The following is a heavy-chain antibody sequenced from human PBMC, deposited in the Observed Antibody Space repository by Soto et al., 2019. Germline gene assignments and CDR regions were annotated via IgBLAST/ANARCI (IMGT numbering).Heavy chain of an antibody. CDR2: TIPPSGAT. D-gene: IGHD2-2*01. CDR3: ARGYRPAARFYYGMDV. CDR1: GGTFRSYA. Sequence: QVQLVQSGSEVKKPGSSVKVSCKASGGTFRSYAFSWVRQAPGQGLEWMGGTIPPSGATKYAQKFQGRVTISADESTSTAYLEVTSLTSDDTAVYYCARGYRPAARFYYGMDVWGHGTTVSVSS. V-gene: IGHV1-69*01. J-gene: IGHJ6*02.